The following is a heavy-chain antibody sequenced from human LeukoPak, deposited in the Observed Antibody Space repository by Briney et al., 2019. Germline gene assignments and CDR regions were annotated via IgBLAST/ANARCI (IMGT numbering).Heavy chain of an antibody. CDR1: GFTFSSYS. Sequence: GGSLRLSCAASGFTFSSYSMNWVRQAPGKGLEWVSSISSSSSYIYYADSVKGRFTISRDNAKNSLYLQMNSLRAEDTAVYYCARKRAVWGLALGAFDIWGQGTMVTVSS. J-gene: IGHJ3*02. V-gene: IGHV3-21*01. CDR2: ISSSSSYI. D-gene: IGHD1-26*01. CDR3: ARKRAVWGLALGAFDI.